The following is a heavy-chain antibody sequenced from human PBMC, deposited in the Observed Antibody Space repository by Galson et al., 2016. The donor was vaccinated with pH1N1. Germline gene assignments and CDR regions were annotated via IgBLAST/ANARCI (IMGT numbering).Heavy chain of an antibody. Sequence: QSGAEVKKPGESLKISCTGSGYDFSNYWIGWVRQMPGKGLEWMGIIYPGDSDTRYSPSFQGQVTIPADKSIDTAFLQWNSLKASDTAMYYCARHRGGGVGDSYYFDFGGQGALVTVSS. J-gene: IGHJ4*02. CDR1: GYDFSNYW. CDR2: IYPGDSDT. V-gene: IGHV5-51*03. D-gene: IGHD2-8*02. CDR3: ARHRGGGVGDSYYFDF.